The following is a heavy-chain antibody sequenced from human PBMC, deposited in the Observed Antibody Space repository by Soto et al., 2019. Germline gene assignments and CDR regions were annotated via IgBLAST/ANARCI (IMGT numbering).Heavy chain of an antibody. Sequence: GASVKVSCKASAYTFTTYYMHWVRQAPGQGLEWMGIINPSGGSTIYAQNFQGRVTMTRDTSTSTVYMELSSLRSEDTAVYYCAREHNSSPFGMDVWGQGTTVTVSS. CDR3: AREHNSSPFGMDV. CDR1: AYTFTTYY. D-gene: IGHD6-6*01. V-gene: IGHV1-46*01. J-gene: IGHJ6*02. CDR2: INPSGGST.